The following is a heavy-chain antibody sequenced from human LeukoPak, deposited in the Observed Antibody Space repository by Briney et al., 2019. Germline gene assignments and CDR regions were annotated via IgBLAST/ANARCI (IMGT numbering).Heavy chain of an antibody. Sequence: SETLSLTCTVSGGSISSSSYYWGWIRQPPGKGLEWIGSIYYSGSTYYNPSLKSRVTISVDTSKNQFSLKLSSVTAADTAVYYCARDRNYGSGELEIDYWGQGTLVTVSS. CDR3: ARDRNYGSGELEIDY. CDR1: GGSISSSSYY. J-gene: IGHJ4*02. V-gene: IGHV4-39*07. D-gene: IGHD3-10*01. CDR2: IYYSGST.